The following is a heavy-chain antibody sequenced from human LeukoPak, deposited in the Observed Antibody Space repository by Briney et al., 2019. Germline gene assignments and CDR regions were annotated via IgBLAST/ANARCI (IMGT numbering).Heavy chain of an antibody. Sequence: ASVKVSCTASGYTFTSYDINWVRQATGQGLEWMGWMNPNSGNTGYAQKFQGRVTMTRNTSISTAYMELSSLRSEDTAVYYCARDYGDYYYYYMDVWGKGTTVTVSS. CDR3: ARDYGDYYYYYMDV. CDR2: MNPNSGNT. V-gene: IGHV1-8*01. D-gene: IGHD4-17*01. CDR1: GYTFTSYD. J-gene: IGHJ6*03.